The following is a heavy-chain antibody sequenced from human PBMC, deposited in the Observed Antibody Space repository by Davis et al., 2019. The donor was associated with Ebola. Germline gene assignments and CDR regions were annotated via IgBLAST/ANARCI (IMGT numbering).Heavy chain of an antibody. CDR1: GFTFSSYS. CDR2: ISSSSSYI. Sequence: GESLKISCAASGFTFSSYSMNWVRQAPGKGLEWVSSISSSSSYIYYADSVKGRFTISRDNAKNSLYLQMNSLRAEDTAVYYCAREDYGSLGYYYYGMDVWGQGTTVTVSS. J-gene: IGHJ6*02. CDR3: AREDYGSLGYYYYGMDV. V-gene: IGHV3-21*01. D-gene: IGHD4-17*01.